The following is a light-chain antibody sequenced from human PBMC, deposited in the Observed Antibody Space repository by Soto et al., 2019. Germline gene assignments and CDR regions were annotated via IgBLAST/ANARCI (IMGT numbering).Light chain of an antibody. CDR1: QSVSNNY. V-gene: IGKV3-20*01. J-gene: IGKJ1*01. CDR2: GAS. Sequence: IMLTQSTGTLSTTQGVRATLCSRASQSVSNNYLAWYQQKPGQAPRLLIYGASNRATGIPDRFSGSGSGTDFTLTISRLEPEDFAVYYCQQYGSSGTFGQGTKVDIK. CDR3: QQYGSSGT.